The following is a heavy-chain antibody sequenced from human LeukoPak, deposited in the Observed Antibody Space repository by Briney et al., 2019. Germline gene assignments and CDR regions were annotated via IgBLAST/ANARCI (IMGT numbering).Heavy chain of an antibody. D-gene: IGHD3-22*01. CDR3: VRYYYDSSGQGYYFDY. V-gene: IGHV4-4*02. J-gene: IGHJ4*02. CDR2: IHHSRST. Sequence: PSGTLSLTCAVSGGSINSSDWWTWVRQSPGKGLEWIGEIHHSRSTNYNPSLKSRITISIDKPKNKFSLRLWSVTAADTAVYYCVRYYYDSSGQGYYFDYWGQGTLVTVSS. CDR1: GGSINSSDW.